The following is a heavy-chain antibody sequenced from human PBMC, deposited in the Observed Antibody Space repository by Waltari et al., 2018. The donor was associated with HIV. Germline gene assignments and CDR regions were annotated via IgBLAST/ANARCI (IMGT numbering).Heavy chain of an antibody. CDR1: GGSISSGGYY. V-gene: IGHV4-31*03. J-gene: IGHJ4*02. D-gene: IGHD3-22*01. Sequence: QVQLQESGPGLVKPSQTLSLTCSVPGGSISSGGYYWTWIRQHPGKGLEWIGAIYYSGSTYSNPSLKSRVTISVDTSKNQFSLRLSSVTAADTAVYYCARASNGYYWGNVYWGQGTLVTVSS. CDR3: ARASNGYYWGNVY. CDR2: IYYSGST.